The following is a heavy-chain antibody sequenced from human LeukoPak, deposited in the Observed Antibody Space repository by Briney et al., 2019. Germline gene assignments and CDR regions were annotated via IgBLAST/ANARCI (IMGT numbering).Heavy chain of an antibody. V-gene: IGHV1-8*01. D-gene: IGHD6-13*01. CDR1: GYTFTSYD. J-gene: IGHJ4*02. Sequence: ASVKVSCKASGYTFTSYDINWVRQATGQGLEWMGWKNPNSGNTGYAQKFQGRVTMTRNTSISTAYMELSSLRSEDTAVYYCARGLAAAVIIFDYWGQGTLVTVSS. CDR3: ARGLAAAVIIFDY. CDR2: KNPNSGNT.